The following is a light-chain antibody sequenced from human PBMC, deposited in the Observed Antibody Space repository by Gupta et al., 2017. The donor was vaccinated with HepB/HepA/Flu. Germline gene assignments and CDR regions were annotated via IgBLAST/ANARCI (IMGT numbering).Light chain of an antibody. CDR3: QQIKSIPMT. CDR1: QSILRY. CDR2: PAS. J-gene: IGKJ3*01. Sequence: SPMTQSPSSVSASVGDRVTIPCLSSQSILRYLNWFQKKPGKAPHLLIYPASTLQTGVPSRFSGSGSGTDFTLNISRMQPEDFATYYCQQIKSIPMTFGHGTKVDIK. V-gene: IGKV1-39*01.